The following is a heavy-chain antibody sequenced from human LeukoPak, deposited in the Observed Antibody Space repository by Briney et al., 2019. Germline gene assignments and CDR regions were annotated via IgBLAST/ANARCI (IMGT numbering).Heavy chain of an antibody. CDR2: ISSSSSYI. D-gene: IGHD2-15*01. J-gene: IGHJ6*04. CDR3: ARDPGYCSGGSCSHLYYYGMDV. CDR1: GFTFSSYS. V-gene: IGHV3-21*01. Sequence: PGGSLRLSCAASGFTFSSYSMNWVRQAPGEGLEWVSSISSSSSYIYYADSVKGRFTISRDNAKNSLYLQMNSLRAEDTAVYYCARDPGYCSGGSCSHLYYYGMDVWGKGTTVTVSS.